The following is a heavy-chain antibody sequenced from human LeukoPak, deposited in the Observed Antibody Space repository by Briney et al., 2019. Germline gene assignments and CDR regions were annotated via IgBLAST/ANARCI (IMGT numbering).Heavy chain of an antibody. V-gene: IGHV4-34*01. CDR3: ARGALGSSSWYRRGWFDP. CDR1: GVSFSGYH. Sequence: SETLSLTCAVYGVSFSGYHWSWIRQPPGKGLEWIGEINHSGSTNYNPSLKSRVTISVDTSKNQFSLKLSSVTAADTAVYYCARGALGSSSWYRRGWFDPWGQGTLVTVSS. J-gene: IGHJ5*02. CDR2: INHSGST. D-gene: IGHD6-13*01.